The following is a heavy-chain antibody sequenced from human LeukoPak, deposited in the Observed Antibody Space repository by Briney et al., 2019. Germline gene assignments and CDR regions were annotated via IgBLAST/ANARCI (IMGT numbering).Heavy chain of an antibody. CDR2: ISGSGGST. CDR3: ARDGSSGWYYYFDY. J-gene: IGHJ4*02. Sequence: GGSLRLSCAASGFTFSSYAMSWVRQAPGKGLEWVSAISGSGGSTYYADSVKGRFTISRDNSKNTLYLQMNSLRAEDTAVYYCARDGSSGWYYYFDYWGQGTLVTVSS. V-gene: IGHV3-23*01. D-gene: IGHD6-19*01. CDR1: GFTFSSYA.